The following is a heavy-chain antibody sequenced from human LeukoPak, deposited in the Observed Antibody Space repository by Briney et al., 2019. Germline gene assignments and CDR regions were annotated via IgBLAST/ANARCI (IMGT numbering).Heavy chain of an antibody. D-gene: IGHD3-10*01. CDR1: GFTVSNNY. Sequence: GGSLRLSCAASGFTVSNNYMSWVRQAPGKGLEWVSVMYSCGSTNYADSVKGRFTISRDDSKNTLYLQMNSLRAEDTAMYYCASLRYGRYYFDYWGQGTLVTVSS. CDR3: ASLRYGRYYFDY. CDR2: MYSCGST. V-gene: IGHV3-53*01. J-gene: IGHJ4*02.